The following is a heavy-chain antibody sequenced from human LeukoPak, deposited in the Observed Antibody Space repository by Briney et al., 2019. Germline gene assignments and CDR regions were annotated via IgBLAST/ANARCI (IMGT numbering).Heavy chain of an antibody. CDR2: IYSDNT. D-gene: IGHD3-10*01. V-gene: IGHV3-53*01. CDR1: GFTVSSNS. J-gene: IGHJ5*02. Sequence: GGSLRLSCTVSGFTVSSNSMSWVRQAPGKGLEWVSFIYSDNTHYSDSVKGRFTISRDNSKNTLYLQMNSLRAEDTAMYYCARHVHYYYGSGSYYKNWFDPWGQGTLVTVSS. CDR3: ARHVHYYYGSGSYYKNWFDP.